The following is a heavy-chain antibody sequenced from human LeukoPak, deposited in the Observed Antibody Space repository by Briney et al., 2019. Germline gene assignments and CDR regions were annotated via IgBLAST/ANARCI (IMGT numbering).Heavy chain of an antibody. CDR2: LHNSGST. CDR1: GGSISSYS. J-gene: IGHJ5*02. Sequence: PSETLSLTCTVSGGSISSYSWTWIRQPPGKGLEWIWYLHNSGSTNYSPSLKSRVTISVDASRNQFSLKLSSVTAADAAVYYCARYQIDDFGDYGWFDPWGQGTLVTVSS. D-gene: IGHD4-17*01. V-gene: IGHV4-59*01. CDR3: ARYQIDDFGDYGWFDP.